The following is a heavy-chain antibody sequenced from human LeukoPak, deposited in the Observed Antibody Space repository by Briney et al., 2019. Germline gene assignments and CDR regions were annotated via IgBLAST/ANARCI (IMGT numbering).Heavy chain of an antibody. CDR3: SKPRRGITIFGVLDY. CDR2: IRYDGSNK. D-gene: IGHD3-3*01. Sequence: GGSLRLSCAASGFTFSSYGMHWVRQAPGKGLEWVAFIRYDGSNKYYADSVKGRFTISRDNSKNTLYLQMNRLTAEDTAVYYCSKPRRGITIFGVLDYWGQGTLVTVSA. CDR1: GFTFSSYG. J-gene: IGHJ4*02. V-gene: IGHV3-30*02.